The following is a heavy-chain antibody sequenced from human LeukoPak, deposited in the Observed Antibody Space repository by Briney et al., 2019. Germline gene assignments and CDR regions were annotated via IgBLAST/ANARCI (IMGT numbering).Heavy chain of an antibody. J-gene: IGHJ4*02. V-gene: IGHV3-30*02. D-gene: IGHD6-13*01. Sequence: GGSLRLSCAASGFTFSSYGMHWVRQAPGKGLEWVAFIRYDGSNKYYADSVKGRFTISRDNSKNTPYLQMNSLRAEDTAVYYCANLLVIAADHWGQGTLVTVSS. CDR1: GFTFSSYG. CDR3: ANLLVIAADH. CDR2: IRYDGSNK.